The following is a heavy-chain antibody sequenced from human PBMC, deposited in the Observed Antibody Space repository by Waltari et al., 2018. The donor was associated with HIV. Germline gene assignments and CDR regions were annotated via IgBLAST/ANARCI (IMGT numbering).Heavy chain of an antibody. D-gene: IGHD1-26*01. CDR1: GYPPPELS. J-gene: IGHJ6*02. V-gene: IGHV1-24*01. CDR2: FDPEDDET. Sequence: QVKLIQSGAAVKKPGPSVKVSCRVFGYPPPELSMHWGRQAPGKGLEWMGGFDPEDDETIYAQKFQGRVTMTEDTSTDSAYMELSSLTSEDTAVYYCATGGGTTSIQLYDLDVWGQGTTVTVSS. CDR3: ATGGGTTSIQLYDLDV.